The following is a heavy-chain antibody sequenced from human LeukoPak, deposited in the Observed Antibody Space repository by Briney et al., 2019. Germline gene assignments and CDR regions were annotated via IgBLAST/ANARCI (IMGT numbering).Heavy chain of an antibody. CDR1: DGSVSGYY. D-gene: IGHD3-10*01. Sequence: SETLSLTCAVYDGSVSGYYWSWIRQPPGKGLEWAGEINQSGSTNYNPSLKSRVTVSVDTSKNQFSLKLTSVTAADTAVYYCARGRSYGSGRYWFDPWGQGTLVTVS. J-gene: IGHJ5*02. CDR3: ARGRSYGSGRYWFDP. CDR2: INQSGST. V-gene: IGHV4-34*01.